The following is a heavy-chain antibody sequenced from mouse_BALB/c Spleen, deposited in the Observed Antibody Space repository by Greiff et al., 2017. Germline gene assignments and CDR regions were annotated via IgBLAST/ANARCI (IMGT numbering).Heavy chain of an antibody. V-gene: IGHV2-9*02. Sequence: VQLQQSGPGLVAPSQSLSITCTVSGFSLTSYGVHWVRQPPGKGLEWLGVIWAGGSTNYNSALMSRLSISKDNSKSQVFLKMNSLQTDDTAMYYCARDPPYGNYAAMDYWGQGTSVTVSS. CDR3: ARDPPYGNYAAMDY. J-gene: IGHJ4*01. D-gene: IGHD2-10*02. CDR1: GFSLTSYG. CDR2: IWAGGST.